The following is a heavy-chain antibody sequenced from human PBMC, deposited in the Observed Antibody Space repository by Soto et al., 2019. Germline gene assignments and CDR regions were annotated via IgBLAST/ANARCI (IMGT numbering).Heavy chain of an antibody. V-gene: IGHV1-3*01. CDR2: INAGTGNT. J-gene: IGHJ4*02. CDR1: GYTFTSYA. D-gene: IGHD2-15*01. CDR3: ARAIKSAGIY. Sequence: QVQLVQSGAEVKKPGASVKVSCKASGYTFTSYAMHWVRQAPGQRLEWMGWINAGTGNTKYSQKFQGRVTITRDTSASTAYMELSSLRSEDTAVYYCARAIKSAGIYWGQGTLVTVSS.